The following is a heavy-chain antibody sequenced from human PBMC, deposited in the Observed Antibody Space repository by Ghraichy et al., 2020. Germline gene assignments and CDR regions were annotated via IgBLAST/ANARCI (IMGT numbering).Heavy chain of an antibody. D-gene: IGHD2-15*01. CDR2: IIPIFGTA. CDR1: GGTFSSYA. V-gene: IGHV1-69*13. CDR3: ARDLYCSGGSCYDYYYGMDV. J-gene: IGHJ6*02. Sequence: SVKVSCKASGGTFSSYAISWVRQAPGQGLEWMGGIIPIFGTANYAQKFQGRVTITADESTSTAYMELSSLRSEDTAVYYCARDLYCSGGSCYDYYYGMDVWGQGTTVTVSS.